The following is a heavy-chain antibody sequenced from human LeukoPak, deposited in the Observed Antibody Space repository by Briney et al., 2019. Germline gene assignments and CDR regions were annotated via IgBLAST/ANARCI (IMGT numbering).Heavy chain of an antibody. CDR3: ACSSIWY. D-gene: IGHD6-13*01. J-gene: IGHJ4*01. V-gene: IGHV4-59*08. CDR1: GGSISSYY. Sequence: SETLSLTCTLSGGSISSYYWSSIRQPPGKGLGWLGYIYYSASTNTHPSLKSRVTISEDTSKTQFFLKLSSVTAAARVVYYGACSSIWYWG. CDR2: IYYSAST.